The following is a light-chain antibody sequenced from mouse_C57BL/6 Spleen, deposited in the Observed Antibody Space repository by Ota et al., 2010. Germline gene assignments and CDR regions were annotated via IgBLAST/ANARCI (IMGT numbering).Light chain of an antibody. CDR3: HQYLSSLT. J-gene: IGKJ5*01. CDR1: QDVGTA. CDR2: WAS. V-gene: IGKV6-25*01. Sequence: DIVMTQSHKFMSTSVGDRVSITCKASQDVGTAVAWYQQKPGQSPKLLIYWASTRESGVPDRFTGSGSGTDLXLPSAVYKLEDLAVYYCHQYLSSLTFGAGPSWS.